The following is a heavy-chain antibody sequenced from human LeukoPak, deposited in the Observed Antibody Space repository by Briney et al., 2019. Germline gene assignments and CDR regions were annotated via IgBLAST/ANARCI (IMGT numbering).Heavy chain of an antibody. CDR1: GYTLTELS. V-gene: IGHV1-24*01. Sequence: GASVKVSCKVSGYTLTELSMHWVRQAPGKGLEGMGGFDPEGGGTIYAQTFQGRVPMTEDTSTDTAYMELRSLRSEDTAVYYCATAQEVVGATTGFDYWGQGTLVTVCS. J-gene: IGHJ4*02. CDR2: FDPEGGGT. D-gene: IGHD1-26*01. CDR3: ATAQEVVGATTGFDY.